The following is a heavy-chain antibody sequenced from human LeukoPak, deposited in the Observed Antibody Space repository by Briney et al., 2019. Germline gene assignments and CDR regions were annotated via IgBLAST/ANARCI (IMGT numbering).Heavy chain of an antibody. Sequence: GGSLRLSCAASGFTFSSYSMNWVRQAPGKGLEWVSCISSSSYIYYADSVKGRFTTSRDNAKNSLYLQMNSLRAEDTAVYYCAKGRLLPDFWGQGTLVTVSS. J-gene: IGHJ4*02. CDR2: ISSSSYI. V-gene: IGHV3-21*04. CDR1: GFTFSSYS. D-gene: IGHD5-12*01. CDR3: AKGRLLPDF.